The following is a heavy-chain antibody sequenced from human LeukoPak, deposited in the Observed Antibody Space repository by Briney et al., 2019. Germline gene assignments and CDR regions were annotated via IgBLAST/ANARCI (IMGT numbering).Heavy chain of an antibody. CDR1: GFTFSRYA. CDR3: AKSWWGEDY. Sequence: GGSLRLSCAASGFTFSRYAMIWVRQAPGKGRVWVSAISGSGSSTYYADSVKGRFTISRDNSKNSLYLQMNSLRAEDTAVYYCAKSWWGEDYWGQGTLVTVSS. V-gene: IGHV3-23*01. D-gene: IGHD3-10*01. J-gene: IGHJ4*02. CDR2: ISGSGSST.